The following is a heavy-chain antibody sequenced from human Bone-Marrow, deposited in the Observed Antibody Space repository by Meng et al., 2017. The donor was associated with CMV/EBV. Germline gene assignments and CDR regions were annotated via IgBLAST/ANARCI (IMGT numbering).Heavy chain of an antibody. CDR1: GYTFPSYA. D-gene: IGHD6-13*01. J-gene: IGHJ6*02. CDR2: ISAYNGNT. CDR3: ASHGSMQPNYAMDV. V-gene: IGHV1-18*01. Sequence: ASVKGSCKASGYTFPSYAISWVRQAPGQGLEWMGWISAYNGNTKFAQNLQGRVTMTRDTSTSTAYMELRSLRSDDTAVYYCASHGSMQPNYAMDVWGQGTTVTVPS.